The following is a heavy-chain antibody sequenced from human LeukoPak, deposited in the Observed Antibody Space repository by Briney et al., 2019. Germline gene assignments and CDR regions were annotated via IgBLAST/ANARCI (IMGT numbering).Heavy chain of an antibody. J-gene: IGHJ4*02. CDR1: GFTFDDYA. Sequence: PGRSLRLSCAASGFTFDDYAMHWVRQAPGKGLEWVSGISWNSGSIGYADSVKGRFTISRDNAKNSLYLQMNSLRAEDTALYYCAKDAYGGPFGELPDYWGQGTLVTVSS. V-gene: IGHV3-9*01. D-gene: IGHD3-10*01. CDR3: AKDAYGGPFGELPDY. CDR2: ISWNSGSI.